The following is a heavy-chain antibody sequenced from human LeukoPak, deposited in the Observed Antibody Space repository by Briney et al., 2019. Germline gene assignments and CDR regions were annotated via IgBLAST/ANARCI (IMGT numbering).Heavy chain of an antibody. Sequence: GGPLKLPWEALDSPQRSAGRNWAPKAPGKGLEWVSRMNQDGSDTSYADSVKGRFTISRDNAKNTVYLQMNSLRAEDSAVYYCATVFGYWGQGTLVTVSS. CDR2: MNQDGSDT. J-gene: IGHJ4*02. CDR3: ATVFGY. CDR1: DSPQRSAG. V-gene: IGHV3-74*01.